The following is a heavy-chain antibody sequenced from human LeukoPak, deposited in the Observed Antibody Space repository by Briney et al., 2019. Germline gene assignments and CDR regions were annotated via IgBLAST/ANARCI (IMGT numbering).Heavy chain of an antibody. J-gene: IGHJ4*02. CDR1: GFTFSSYA. V-gene: IGHV3-23*01. Sequence: GGSLRLSCAASGFTFSSYAMSWVRQAPGKGLEWVSAISGSGGSTYYADSVKGRFTISRDNSKNTLYLRMNSLRAEDTAVYYCAKPNYDFWSGYYSRDDDWGQGTLVTVSS. CDR3: AKPNYDFWSGYYSRDDD. D-gene: IGHD3-3*01. CDR2: ISGSGGST.